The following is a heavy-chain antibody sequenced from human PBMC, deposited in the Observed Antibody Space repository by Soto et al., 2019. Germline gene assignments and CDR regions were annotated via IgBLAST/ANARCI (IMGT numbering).Heavy chain of an antibody. V-gene: IGHV1-69*13. Sequence: GASVKVSCKASGGTFSSYAISWVRQAPGQGLEWMGGIIPIFGTANYAQKFQGRVTITADESTSTAYMELSSLRSEDTAVYYCAGSRFMGRVRYLNYYYYYGMDVWGQGTTVTVSS. J-gene: IGHJ6*02. CDR2: IIPIFGTA. CDR3: AGSRFMGRVRYLNYYYYYGMDV. D-gene: IGHD3-3*01. CDR1: GGTFSSYA.